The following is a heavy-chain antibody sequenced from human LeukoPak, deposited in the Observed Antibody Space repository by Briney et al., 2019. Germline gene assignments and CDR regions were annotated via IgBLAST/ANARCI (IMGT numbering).Heavy chain of an antibody. J-gene: IGHJ6*02. Sequence: GGSLRLSCAASGFTFSDYYMSWIRQAPGKGLEWVSYISSGGSTIYYADSVKGRFTISRDNAKKSLYLQMNSLRAEDTAVYYCVRDDTGTDQNYYGMDVWGQGTTVTVSS. CDR2: ISSGGSTI. CDR3: VRDDTGTDQNYYGMDV. CDR1: GFTFSDYY. V-gene: IGHV3-11*04. D-gene: IGHD1/OR15-1a*01.